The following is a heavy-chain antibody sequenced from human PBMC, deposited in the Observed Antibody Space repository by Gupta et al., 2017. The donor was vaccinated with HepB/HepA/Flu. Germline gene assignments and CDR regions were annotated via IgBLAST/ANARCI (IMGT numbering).Heavy chain of an antibody. CDR3: AKGHRSYYYYMDV. D-gene: IGHD2-21*01. V-gene: IGHV3-43*01. Sequence: EVQLVESGGVVVQPGGSLRISCAASGVPFDDYTMHWVRQAPGKGLEWVSLISWDGGSTYYADSVKGRFTISRDNSKNSLYLQMNSLRTEDTALYYCAKGHRSYYYYMDVWGKGTTVTVSS. J-gene: IGHJ6*03. CDR1: GVPFDDYT. CDR2: ISWDGGST.